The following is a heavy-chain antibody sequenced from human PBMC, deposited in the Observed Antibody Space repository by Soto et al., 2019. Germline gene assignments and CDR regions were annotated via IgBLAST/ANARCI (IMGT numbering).Heavy chain of an antibody. D-gene: IGHD2-2*01. CDR3: GRVVRGAQALFAP. V-gene: IGHV1-18*01. Sequence: ASVKVSCKSSGYTFSNYVLTWVRQAPGHPLEWLGWISLYSDGTNYAQKFRGRVSMTTDTSPRPAYMDLRSLRPDNRDLYYFGRVVRGAQALFAPRSQRTLVTVSS. CDR2: ISLYSDGT. J-gene: IGHJ5*02. CDR1: GYTFSNYV.